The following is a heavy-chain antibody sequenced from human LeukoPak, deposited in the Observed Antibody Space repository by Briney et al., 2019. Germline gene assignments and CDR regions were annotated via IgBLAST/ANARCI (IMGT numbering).Heavy chain of an antibody. CDR1: GFTFSRYA. J-gene: IGHJ5*02. Sequence: GGSLRLSCAASGFTFSRYAMSWVRQAPGKGLEWVAGIRGSGDSTYFANSVKGRFTVSRDNSKNTLYLQMSSLRAEDTAVYYCAKDRGENYYGSGSYYNWFDPWGQGTLVTVSS. CDR3: AKDRGENYYGSGSYYNWFDP. CDR2: IRGSGDST. D-gene: IGHD3-10*01. V-gene: IGHV3-23*01.